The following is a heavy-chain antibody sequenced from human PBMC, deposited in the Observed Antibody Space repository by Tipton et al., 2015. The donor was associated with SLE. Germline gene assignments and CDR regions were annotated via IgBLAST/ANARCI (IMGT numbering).Heavy chain of an antibody. J-gene: IGHJ4*02. CDR1: GFTFSSYW. CDR3: GRADYYDSRNYRREEY. V-gene: IGHV3-7*03. D-gene: IGHD3-22*01. CDR2: IKQDGSEK. Sequence: SLRLSCAASGFTFSSYWLSWVRQAPGKGLEWVANIKQDGSEKYYVDSVKGRFTISRDNAKNSLYLQMNNLRAEDTAVYYCGRADYYDSRNYRREEYWGQGTLVTVSS.